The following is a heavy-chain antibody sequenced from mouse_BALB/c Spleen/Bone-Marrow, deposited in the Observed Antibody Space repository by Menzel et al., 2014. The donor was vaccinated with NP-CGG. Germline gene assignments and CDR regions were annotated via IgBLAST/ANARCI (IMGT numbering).Heavy chain of an antibody. D-gene: IGHD1-2*01. V-gene: IGHV5-12-1*01. CDR3: ARHNYYGHYWYFDV. CDR2: ISSGGGST. Sequence: EVQLVESGGGLVKPGGSLKLSCAASGFTFSNYDMSWVRRTPEKRLEWVAYISSGGGSTYYPDTVKGRFTISRDNAKNTLYLQMRSLKSEDSAIYYCARHNYYGHYWYFDVRGAGTTVTVSS. CDR1: GFTFSNYD. J-gene: IGHJ1*01.